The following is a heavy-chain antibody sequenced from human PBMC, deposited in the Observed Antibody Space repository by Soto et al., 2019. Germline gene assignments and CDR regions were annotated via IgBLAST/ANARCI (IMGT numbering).Heavy chain of an antibody. D-gene: IGHD3-10*01. CDR3: ARSRSGAVADSFDF. V-gene: IGHV3-30*04. Sequence: QVQVVESGGGMVEPGRSLRLSCAASVFSFSRYAIHWVRQAPGKGLEWVAVISKDGSHKYYLESVKGRFTISRDNSKNILSLHMNSLTNEDTAVYYCARSRSGAVADSFDFWGQGTLVTVSS. CDR2: ISKDGSHK. CDR1: VFSFSRYA. J-gene: IGHJ4*02.